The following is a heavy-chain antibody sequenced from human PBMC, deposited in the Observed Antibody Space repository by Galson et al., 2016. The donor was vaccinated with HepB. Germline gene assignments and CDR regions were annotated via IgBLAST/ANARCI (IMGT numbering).Heavy chain of an antibody. CDR1: GGSISSQH. CDR2: KSYTAVT. V-gene: IGHV4-59*11. D-gene: IGHD5-12*01. Sequence: SETLSLTCTVSGGSISSQHYSWIRQPPGKGREWIGDKSYTAVTYYSPSLKGRVSISVDTSNTQLSRRLTSVTAADTAVYYCATAIAGYGGFPSWGQGTLVTVSS. CDR3: ATAIAGYGGFPS. J-gene: IGHJ5*02.